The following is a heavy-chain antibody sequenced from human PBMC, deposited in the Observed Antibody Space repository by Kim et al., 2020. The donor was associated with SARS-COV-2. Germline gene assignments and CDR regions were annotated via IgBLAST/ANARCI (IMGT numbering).Heavy chain of an antibody. J-gene: IGHJ5*02. D-gene: IGHD3-10*01. Sequence: YYTDYVKGRLTISRDNSKNTLYLPMNSLRAEDTAVYYCARDLTTGSSFDPWGQGTLVTVTS. V-gene: IGHV3-33*01. CDR3: ARDLTTGSSFDP.